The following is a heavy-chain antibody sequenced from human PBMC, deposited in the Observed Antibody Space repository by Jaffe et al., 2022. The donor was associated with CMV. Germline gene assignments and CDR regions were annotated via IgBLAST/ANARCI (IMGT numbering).Heavy chain of an antibody. CDR1: GYTFTSYG. CDR3: VRAYGSGTYYIPRPLDY. J-gene: IGHJ4*02. V-gene: IGHV1-18*04. CDR2: ISGFNGNT. D-gene: IGHD3-10*01. Sequence: QIHLVQSEVEVMKPGASVKVSCKASGYTFTSYGINWVRQAPGQGLEWMGWISGFNGNTNYAQKLQGRIAMTTDTSTSTAFLELRSLKSDDTAVYYCVRAYGSGTYYIPRPLDYWSQGTQVTVSS.